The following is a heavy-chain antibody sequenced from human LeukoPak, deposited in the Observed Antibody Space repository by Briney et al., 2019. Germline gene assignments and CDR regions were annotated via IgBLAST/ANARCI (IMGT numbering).Heavy chain of an antibody. Sequence: SVKVSCKASGGTFSSYAISWVRQAPGQGLEWMGGIIPIFGTANYAQKFQGRVTIAADESTSTAYMELSSLRSEDTAVYYCASRGSSRDAFDIWGQGTMVTVSS. CDR1: GGTFSSYA. V-gene: IGHV1-69*13. J-gene: IGHJ3*02. D-gene: IGHD6-13*01. CDR3: ASRGSSRDAFDI. CDR2: IIPIFGTA.